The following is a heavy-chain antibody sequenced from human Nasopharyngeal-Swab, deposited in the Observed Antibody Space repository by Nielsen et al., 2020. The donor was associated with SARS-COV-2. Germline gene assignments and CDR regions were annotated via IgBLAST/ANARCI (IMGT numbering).Heavy chain of an antibody. V-gene: IGHV3-21*01. CDR1: GFTVSSNY. J-gene: IGHJ4*02. Sequence: GESLKISCAASGFTVSSNYMSWVRQAPGKGLEWVSSISSSSSYIYYADSVKGRFTISRDNAKNSLYLQMNSLRAEDTAVYYCARDPHGGSDYWGQGTLVTVSS. CDR2: ISSSSSYI. CDR3: ARDPHGGSDY.